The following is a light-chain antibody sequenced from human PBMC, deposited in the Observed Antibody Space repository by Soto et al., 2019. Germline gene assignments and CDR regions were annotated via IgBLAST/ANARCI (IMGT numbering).Light chain of an antibody. CDR2: LDSDGSH. CDR3: QTWGTGIHVV. CDR1: SGHSSYA. Sequence: QLVMTQSPSASASLGASVKLTCTLSSGHSSYAIAWHQQQPEKGPRYLMKLDSDGSHTQGDAIPDRFSGSSSGAERYLTISSHQSEDEADYYCQTWGTGIHVVFGGGPKRTVL. J-gene: IGLJ2*01. V-gene: IGLV4-69*01.